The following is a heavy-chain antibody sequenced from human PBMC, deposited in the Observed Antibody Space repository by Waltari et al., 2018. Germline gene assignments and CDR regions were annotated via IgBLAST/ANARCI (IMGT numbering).Heavy chain of an antibody. CDR3: AKPEDYDFWSGYYAMDFQH. V-gene: IGHV3-23*01. J-gene: IGHJ1*01. CDR1: GFTFSSYA. CDR2: ISGSGGST. D-gene: IGHD3-3*01. Sequence: EVQLLESGGGLVQPGGSLRLSCAASGFTFSSYAMSWVRQAPGKGLEWVSAISGSGGSTYNADSVKGRFTISRDNSKNTLYLQMNSLRAEDTAVYYCAKPEDYDFWSGYYAMDFQHWGQGTLVTVSS.